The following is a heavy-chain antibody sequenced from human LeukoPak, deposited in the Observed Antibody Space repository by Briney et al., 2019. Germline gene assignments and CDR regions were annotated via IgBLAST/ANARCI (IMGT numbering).Heavy chain of an antibody. CDR1: GFTFSNAW. D-gene: IGHD3-16*02. CDR3: ITPYVWGSYRYDY. CDR2: IKSKTDGGTT. Sequence: PGGSLRLSCAASGFTFSNAWMSWVRQAPGKGLEWVGRIKSKTDGGTTDYAAPVKGRFTISRDDSKNTLYPQMNSLKTEDTAVYYCITPYVWGSYRYDYWGQGTLVTVSS. J-gene: IGHJ4*02. V-gene: IGHV3-15*01.